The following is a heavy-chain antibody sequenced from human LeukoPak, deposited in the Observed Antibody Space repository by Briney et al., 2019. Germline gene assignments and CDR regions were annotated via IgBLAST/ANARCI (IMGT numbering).Heavy chain of an antibody. D-gene: IGHD3-10*01. J-gene: IGHJ4*02. CDR2: INPNSGGT. Sequence: ASVKVSCKASGYTFTAYYMHWVRQAPGQGLEWMGWINPNSGGTNYAQEFQGRVTMTRDTSISTAYMELSGLRSDDTAVYYCARDQDYYASGSPTHFDYWGQGTLVTVSS. CDR1: GYTFTAYY. CDR3: ARDQDYYASGSPTHFDY. V-gene: IGHV1-2*02.